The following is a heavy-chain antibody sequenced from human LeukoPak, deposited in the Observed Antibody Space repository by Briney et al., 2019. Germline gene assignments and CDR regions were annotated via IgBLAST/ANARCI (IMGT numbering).Heavy chain of an antibody. D-gene: IGHD1-1*01. CDR2: INPDSGGT. J-gene: IGHJ5*02. Sequence: GASVKVSCKASGYTFTDYHMHWVRQAPGQGLEWMGWINPDSGGTNYAQNFQGRVTMTRDTSISTAYMELYSLRSDDTVVYYCARELGGGTTREDWFDPWGQGTLVTVSS. CDR3: ARELGGGTTREDWFDP. CDR1: GYTFTDYH. V-gene: IGHV1-2*02.